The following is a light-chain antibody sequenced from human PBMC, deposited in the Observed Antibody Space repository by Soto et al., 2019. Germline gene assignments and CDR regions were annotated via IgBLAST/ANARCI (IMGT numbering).Light chain of an antibody. CDR3: QQYNNWPPWT. V-gene: IGKV3-15*01. CDR1: QSVSSD. CDR2: GAS. Sequence: EIVMTQSPATLSVSPGERATLSCRAIQSVSSDLAWYQHKPGQAPRLLIYGASTRAAGIPVRFSGSVSGTDFTLTISSLQPEDFAVYYCQQYNNWPPWTFGQGTKVEIK. J-gene: IGKJ1*01.